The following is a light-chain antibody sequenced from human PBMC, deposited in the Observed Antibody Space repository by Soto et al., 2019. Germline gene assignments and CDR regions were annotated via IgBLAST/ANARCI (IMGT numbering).Light chain of an antibody. V-gene: IGKV1-33*01. CDR1: QDIKTF. Sequence: DIQMTQSPSSLSVSVGDRVTITCQANQDIKTFLHWYQQKPGKAPKVLIYGASYLEPGVPSRFSGTGSGTDFTFTISSLQPEDIATYYCQLYDSVPLTFGGGSKVDIK. CDR3: QLYDSVPLT. CDR2: GAS. J-gene: IGKJ4*01.